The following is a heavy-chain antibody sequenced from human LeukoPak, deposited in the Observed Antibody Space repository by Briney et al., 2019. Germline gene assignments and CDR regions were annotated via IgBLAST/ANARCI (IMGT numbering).Heavy chain of an antibody. CDR1: GGSISSSSYY. CDR3: ARAGYCSSTSCHFDY. J-gene: IGHJ4*02. CDR2: INHSGST. Sequence: SETPSLTCTVSGGSISSSSYYWGWIRQPPGKGLEWIGEINHSGSTNYNPSLKSRVTISVDTSKNQFSLKLSSVTAADTAVYYCARAGYCSSTSCHFDYWGQGTLVTVSS. V-gene: IGHV4-39*07. D-gene: IGHD2-2*01.